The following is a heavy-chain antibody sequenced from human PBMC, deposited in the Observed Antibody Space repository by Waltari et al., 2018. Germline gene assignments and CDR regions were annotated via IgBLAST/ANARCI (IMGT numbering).Heavy chain of an antibody. CDR2: IYHSGTT. CDR1: GYSISSGHS. Sequence: QVRLQESGPGLVKPSETLTLTCGVSGYSISSGHSWAWIRQPPGKGMEWIGSIYHSGTTYYNPSLKSRVTISVDTSKNQFSLKLTSVTAADTAVYYCARNPDYWGQGTLVTVSS. V-gene: IGHV4-38-2*01. J-gene: IGHJ4*02. CDR3: ARNPDY.